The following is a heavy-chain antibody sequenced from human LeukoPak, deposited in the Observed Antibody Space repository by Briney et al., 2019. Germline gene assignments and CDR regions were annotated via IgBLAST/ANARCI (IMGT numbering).Heavy chain of an antibody. Sequence: GGSLRLSCAASGFTFSSYGMHWVRQAPGKGLEWVAVIWYDGSNKYYADSVKGRITISRDNSKNTLYLQMNSLRAEDTAVYYCARDRDSSGWYPYFDYWGQGTLVTVSS. CDR3: ARDRDSSGWYPYFDY. CDR1: GFTFSSYG. V-gene: IGHV3-33*01. D-gene: IGHD6-19*01. CDR2: IWYDGSNK. J-gene: IGHJ4*02.